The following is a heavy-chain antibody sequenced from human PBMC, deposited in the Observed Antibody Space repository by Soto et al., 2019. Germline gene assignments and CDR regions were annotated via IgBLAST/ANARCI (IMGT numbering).Heavy chain of an antibody. J-gene: IGHJ4*02. V-gene: IGHV3-30*18. Sequence: LRLSCAASGFTFSSYGMHWVRQAPGKGLEWVAVISYDGSNKYYADSVKGRFTISRDNSKNTLYLQMNSLRAEDTAVYCCAKDRRVFDYWGQGTLVTVSS. CDR2: ISYDGSNK. CDR3: AKDRRVFDY. CDR1: GFTFSSYG.